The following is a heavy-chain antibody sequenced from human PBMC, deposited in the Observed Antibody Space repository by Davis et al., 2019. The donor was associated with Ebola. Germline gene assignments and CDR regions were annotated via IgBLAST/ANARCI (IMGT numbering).Heavy chain of an antibody. CDR1: GFSFSSYG. J-gene: IGHJ4*02. D-gene: IGHD3-16*01. CDR2: IANDGSRK. Sequence: GGSLTLSCAASGFSFSSYGMHWVRQAPGKGLEWVAIIANDGSRKYYAASVKGRFIISRDNSKNTLFLEMNSLTSDDTAVYYCAGEFHCTRTYCYAFFDSWGQGTLVTVYS. CDR3: AGEFHCTRTYCYAFFDS. V-gene: IGHV3-30*03.